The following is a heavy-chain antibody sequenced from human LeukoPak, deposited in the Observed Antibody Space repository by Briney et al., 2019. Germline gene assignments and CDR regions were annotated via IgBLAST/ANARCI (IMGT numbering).Heavy chain of an antibody. Sequence: AGVRVSFKSSGYTFTCYYMHGVRQAPGQGVEWVGWINHNRGGTNYAQKFQGRVTMTRDTSISTDYMELSRVRSGDTAVYYCATGGVVSNSFASWGQGTLVTVSS. V-gene: IGHV1-2*02. D-gene: IGHD3-16*01. J-gene: IGHJ4*02. CDR1: GYTFTCYY. CDR3: ATGGVVSNSFAS. CDR2: INHNRGGT.